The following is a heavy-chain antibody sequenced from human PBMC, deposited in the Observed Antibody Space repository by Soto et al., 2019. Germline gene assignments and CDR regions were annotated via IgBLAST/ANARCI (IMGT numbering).Heavy chain of an antibody. Sequence: EVQLLESGGGLVQPGGSLRLSCAASGFIFRSHAISWVRQAPGKGLEWISTISGNGENTYYADSVKGQLTISRDNSKNPVYLQMNNLRVEDTAVYYCAKDRLYSSLWFPHPLYGMDVWGQGATVTVSS. CDR1: GFIFRSHA. CDR2: ISGNGENT. J-gene: IGHJ6*02. CDR3: AKDRLYSSLWFPHPLYGMDV. V-gene: IGHV3-23*01. D-gene: IGHD6-19*01.